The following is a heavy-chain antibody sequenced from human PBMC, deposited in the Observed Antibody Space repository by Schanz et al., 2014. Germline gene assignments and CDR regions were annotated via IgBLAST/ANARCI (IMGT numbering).Heavy chain of an antibody. J-gene: IGHJ2*01. Sequence: QVQLVQSGAEVKKAGASVKVSCRASGYTFTRYYMHWVRQAPGQGLEWMGVTNPNGGAEFAQKFQGRISMTRDTSTTTFYMELSSLTSDDTAVYFCARDVGRPGHFWYFDLWGRGTLVTVSS. CDR1: GYTFTRYY. CDR3: ARDVGRPGHFWYFDL. V-gene: IGHV1-2*02. CDR2: TNPNGGA. D-gene: IGHD1-1*01.